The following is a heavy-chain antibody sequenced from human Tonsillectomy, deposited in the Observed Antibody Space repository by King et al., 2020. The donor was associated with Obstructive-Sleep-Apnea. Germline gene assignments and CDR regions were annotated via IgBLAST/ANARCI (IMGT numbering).Heavy chain of an antibody. V-gene: IGHV3-23*04. CDR3: ARMAYCGGDCYFRAFDI. J-gene: IGHJ3*02. Sequence: VQLVESGGGLVQGSLRLSCAASGFSFSNFGMSWVRQAPGKGLEGVSTIIVNGGWKYYGDSVNGRFTISRDNSKNTVYLQMNSLRAENTAVYYCARMAYCGGDCYFRAFDIWGQGTMVTFSS. CDR2: IIVNGGWK. D-gene: IGHD2-21*02. CDR1: GFSFSNFG.